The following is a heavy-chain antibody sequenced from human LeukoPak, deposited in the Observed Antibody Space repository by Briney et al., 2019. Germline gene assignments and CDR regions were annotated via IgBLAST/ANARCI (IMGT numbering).Heavy chain of an antibody. V-gene: IGHV3-64*01. J-gene: IGHJ4*02. CDR3: ANNWQLDY. CDR1: GFSFSTYA. D-gene: IGHD1-1*01. CDR2: INNNGGST. Sequence: GGSLRLSCAASGFSFSTYAMCWVRQAPGKGLEYVSAINNNGGSTHYTNSVKGRFTISRDNSKNTLYLQKDNLRVEDTAVYYCANNWQLDYWGQGTLATVSS.